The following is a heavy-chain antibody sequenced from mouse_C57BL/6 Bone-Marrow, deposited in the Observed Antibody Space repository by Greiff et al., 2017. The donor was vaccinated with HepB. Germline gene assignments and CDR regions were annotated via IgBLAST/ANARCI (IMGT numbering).Heavy chain of an antibody. Sequence: QVQLQQSGAELARPGASVKLSCKASGYTFTSYGISWVKQRTGQGLEWIGEIYPRSGNTYYNEKFKGKATLTADKSSSTAYMELRSLTSEDTAIYYCATYYSNFAGFAYWGQGTLVTVSA. V-gene: IGHV1-81*01. CDR2: IYPRSGNT. J-gene: IGHJ3*01. CDR3: ATYYSNFAGFAY. D-gene: IGHD2-5*01. CDR1: GYTFTSYG.